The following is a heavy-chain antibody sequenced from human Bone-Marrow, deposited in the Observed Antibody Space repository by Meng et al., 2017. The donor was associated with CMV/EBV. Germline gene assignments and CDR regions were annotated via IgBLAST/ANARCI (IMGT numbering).Heavy chain of an antibody. CDR2: IYPGDSDT. V-gene: IGHV5-51*01. D-gene: IGHD6-19*01. Sequence: GESLKISCRTSGYIFTSYWIGWVRQMPGKGLEWMGIIYPGDSDTRYSPSFQGQVTISADKSISTAYLQWSSLKASDTAMYYCARTGYSSGWYGGYWGQGTLVTVSS. CDR1: GYIFTSYW. CDR3: ARTGYSSGWYGGY. J-gene: IGHJ4*02.